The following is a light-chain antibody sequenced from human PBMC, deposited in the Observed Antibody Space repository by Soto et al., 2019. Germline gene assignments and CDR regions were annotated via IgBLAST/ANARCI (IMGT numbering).Light chain of an antibody. CDR2: GAS. J-gene: IGKJ5*01. Sequence: EIVMKQSPATLSVSPGERATLSCRASQSVSSNLAWYQHKPGQAPRLLIFGASTRATGIPARFSGSGSGTEFILTISSLQSEDFAGYYCQQYNNYVTFGQGTRLEIK. CDR1: QSVSSN. CDR3: QQYNNYVT. V-gene: IGKV3-15*01.